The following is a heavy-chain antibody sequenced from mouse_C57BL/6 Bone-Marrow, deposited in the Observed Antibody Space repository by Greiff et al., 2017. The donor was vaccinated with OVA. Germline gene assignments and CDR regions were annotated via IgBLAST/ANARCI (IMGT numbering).Heavy chain of an antibody. V-gene: IGHV5-12*01. CDR1: GFTFSDYY. CDR3: ARQGTLEGDY. Sequence: EVQRVESGGGLVQPGGSLKLSCAASGFTFSDYYMYWVRQTPEKRLEWVAYISNGGGSTYYPDTVKGRFTISRDNAKNTLYLQMSRLKSEDTAMYYCARQGTLEGDYWGQGTTLTVSS. J-gene: IGHJ2*01. CDR2: ISNGGGST. D-gene: IGHD6-1*01.